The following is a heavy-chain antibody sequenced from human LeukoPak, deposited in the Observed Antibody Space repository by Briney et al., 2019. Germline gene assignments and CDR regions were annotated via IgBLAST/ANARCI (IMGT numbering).Heavy chain of an antibody. Sequence: SGGSLRLSCAASGFTFSSYAMSWVRQAPGKGLEWVSVISGSGGSTYYADSVKGRFTISRDNSKNTLYLQMNSLRAEDPAVYYCAKVVYCGGDCYSAAFDIWGQGTMVTVSS. CDR3: AKVVYCGGDCYSAAFDI. CDR1: GFTFSSYA. V-gene: IGHV3-23*01. D-gene: IGHD2-21*01. CDR2: ISGSGGST. J-gene: IGHJ3*02.